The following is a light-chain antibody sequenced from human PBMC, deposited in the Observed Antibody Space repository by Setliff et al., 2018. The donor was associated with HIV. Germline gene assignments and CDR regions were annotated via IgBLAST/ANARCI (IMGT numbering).Light chain of an antibody. V-gene: IGLV2-14*03. CDR1: SSDVGGYNY. CDR3: SSYTASSTLV. CDR2: DVS. Sequence: LTQPASVSGSPGQSITISCTGSSSDVGGYNYVSWYQQHPGKAPKLMIYDVSQRPSGVSDRFSGSKSGITASLTISGLQPEDGSDYYCSSYTASSTLVFGGGTKVTVL. J-gene: IGLJ3*02.